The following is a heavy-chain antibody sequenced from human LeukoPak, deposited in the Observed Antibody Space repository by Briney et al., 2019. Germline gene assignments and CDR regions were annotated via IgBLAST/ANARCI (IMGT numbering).Heavy chain of an antibody. D-gene: IGHD3-10*01. CDR2: ITPVLGTT. V-gene: IGHV1-69*08. Sequence: SVKVSCKTSGGTFTSHIFGWVRQAPGQGLEWMGRITPVLGTTKYAQRFQGRVTITADKFSTTAYMELSSLRSEDTAIYYCTRVNLRGSNYNWFDPWGQGTLVTVSS. CDR3: TRVNLRGSNYNWFDP. J-gene: IGHJ5*02. CDR1: GGTFTSHI.